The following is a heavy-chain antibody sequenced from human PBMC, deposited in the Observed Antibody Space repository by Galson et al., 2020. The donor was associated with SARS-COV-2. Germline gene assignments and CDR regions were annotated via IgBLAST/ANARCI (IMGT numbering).Heavy chain of an antibody. D-gene: IGHD6-13*01. CDR2: ISYDGSNK. CDR3: AKGPAGYSSSWYRGYYYYGIDV. Sequence: GESLKISCAASGFTFSSYGMHWVRQAPGKRLEWVAVISYDGSNKYYADSVKGRFTISRDNSKNTLYLQMNSLRAEDTAVYYCAKGPAGYSSSWYRGYYYYGIDVWGQGTTVTVSS. CDR1: GFTFSSYG. V-gene: IGHV3-30*18. J-gene: IGHJ6*02.